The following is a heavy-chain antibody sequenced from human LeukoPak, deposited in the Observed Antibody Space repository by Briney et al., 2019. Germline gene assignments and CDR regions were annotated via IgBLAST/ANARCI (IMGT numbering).Heavy chain of an antibody. CDR1: GGSINNYY. Sequence: KTSETLPLTCTVSGGSINNYYWSWIRQPAGKGLEWIGRIYSSGSTNYNPSLKSRVTMSVDTSKNQFSLKLTSVTAADTAVYYCARGLSGSYINWFDPWGQGTLVTVSS. V-gene: IGHV4-4*07. CDR2: IYSSGST. J-gene: IGHJ5*02. CDR3: ARGLSGSYINWFDP. D-gene: IGHD1-26*01.